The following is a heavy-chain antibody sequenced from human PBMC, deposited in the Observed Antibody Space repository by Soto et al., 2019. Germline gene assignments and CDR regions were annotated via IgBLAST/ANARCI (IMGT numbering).Heavy chain of an antibody. J-gene: IGHJ4*02. CDR3: ARDLTADWLCDY. V-gene: IGHV3-7*03. CDR2: IKQDGSEK. CDR1: GFTFSSYW. Sequence: GGSLRLSCAASGFTFSSYWMSWVRQAPGKGLEWVANIKQDGSEKYYVDSAKGRFTTSRDNAKNSLYLQMNSLRAEDTAVYYCARDLTADWLCDYWGQGTLVTVSS. D-gene: IGHD3-9*01.